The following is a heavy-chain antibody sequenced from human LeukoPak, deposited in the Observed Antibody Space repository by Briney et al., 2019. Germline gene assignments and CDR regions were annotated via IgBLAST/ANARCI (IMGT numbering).Heavy chain of an antibody. V-gene: IGHV3-72*01. CDR1: GFSFTYAW. CDR3: ARGTAAAMDV. Sequence: GGSLRLSCSASGFSFTYAWMNWVRQAPGKGLEWVAPIRNKAKSYNTQYAASVKGRFSTSRDDSKNSLYLQMNSLKTDDTAVYFCARGTAAAMDVWGHGTAVTVSS. D-gene: IGHD2-2*01. J-gene: IGHJ6*02. CDR2: IRNKAKSYNT.